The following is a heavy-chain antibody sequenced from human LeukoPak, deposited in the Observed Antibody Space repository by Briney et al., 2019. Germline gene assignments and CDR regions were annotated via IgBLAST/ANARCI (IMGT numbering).Heavy chain of an antibody. CDR1: GFTFSSYS. J-gene: IGHJ6*03. V-gene: IGHV3-23*01. Sequence: GGSLRLSCAASGFTFSSYSMNWVRQAPGKGLDWVSVIGASGGNTFYADSVRGRFTISRDNSKNTLVLQMNSLRAEDTAVYYCARGLQPYYYYMDVWGKGTTVTVSS. CDR3: ARGLQPYYYYMDV. D-gene: IGHD5-24*01. CDR2: IGASGGNT.